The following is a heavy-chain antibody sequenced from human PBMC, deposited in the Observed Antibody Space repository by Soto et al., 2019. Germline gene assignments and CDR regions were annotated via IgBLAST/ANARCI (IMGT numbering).Heavy chain of an antibody. V-gene: IGHV3-21*06. J-gene: IGHJ5*01. CDR2: ITNRGTHT. Sequence: PXESLGLSGTASGFSFSSYTMNWVRQAPGKGLQWVASITNRGTHTYSADSVKGRFTISRDNDKNSLYLQMNNLRAEDTATYYCARAHEVAWFDSWGLGTLVTVSS. CDR1: GFSFSSYT. D-gene: IGHD2-15*01. CDR3: ARAHEVAWFDS.